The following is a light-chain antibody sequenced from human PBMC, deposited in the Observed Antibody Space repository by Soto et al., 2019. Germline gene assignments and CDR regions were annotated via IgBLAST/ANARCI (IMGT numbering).Light chain of an antibody. CDR3: QQYYSTPLT. CDR1: QSVLYSSNNKNY. V-gene: IGKV4-1*01. Sequence: DIVMTKSPDSLAVSLGERATINCKSSQSVLYSSNNKNYLAWYQQKPGQPPKLLIYWASTLESGVPDRFSGSGSGTDFTLTISSLQAGDVAVYYCQQYYSTPLTFGGGTKVEIK. CDR2: WAS. J-gene: IGKJ4*01.